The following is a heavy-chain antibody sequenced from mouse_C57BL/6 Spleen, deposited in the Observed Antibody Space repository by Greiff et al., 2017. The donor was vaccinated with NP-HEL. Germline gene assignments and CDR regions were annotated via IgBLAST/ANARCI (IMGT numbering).Heavy chain of an antibody. Sequence: EVKVEESGGGLVQPGGSMKLSCVASGFTFSNYWMNWVRQSPEKGLEWVAQIRLKSDNYATHYAESVKGRFTISRDDSKSSVYLQMNNLRAEDTGIYYCTGTNQYYFDYWGQGTTLTVSS. CDR2: IRLKSDNYAT. V-gene: IGHV6-3*01. D-gene: IGHD1-3*01. CDR1: GFTFSNYW. CDR3: TGTNQYYFDY. J-gene: IGHJ2*01.